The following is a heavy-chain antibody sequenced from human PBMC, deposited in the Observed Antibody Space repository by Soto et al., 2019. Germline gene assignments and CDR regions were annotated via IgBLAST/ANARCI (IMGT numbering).Heavy chain of an antibody. CDR3: ARDEMVVATGSRTWHYYYGMDV. CDR2: INPIFGTA. V-gene: IGHV1-69*12. Sequence: QVQLVQSGAEVKKPGSSVKVSCKSSGGTFSTYAISWVRQAPGQGLEWMGGINPIFGTANYAQKFQGRVTITADESTTNAYMEVISLRSEDTAVYYCARDEMVVATGSRTWHYYYGMDVWGQGTTVTVSS. CDR1: GGTFSTYA. J-gene: IGHJ6*02. D-gene: IGHD2-15*01.